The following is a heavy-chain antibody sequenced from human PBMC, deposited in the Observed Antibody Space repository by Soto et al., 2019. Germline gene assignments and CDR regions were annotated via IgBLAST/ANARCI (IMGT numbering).Heavy chain of an antibody. CDR2: IYYSGST. J-gene: IGHJ4*02. Sequence: SETLSLTCTFSGVSISSYYWSWIRQPPGKGLEWIGYIYYSGSTNYNPSLKSRVTISVDTSKNQSSLKLSSVTAADTAVYYCARAPRGNYSYPSYFDYWGQGTLVTSPQ. D-gene: IGHD3-16*02. V-gene: IGHV4-59*01. CDR1: GVSISSYY. CDR3: ARAPRGNYSYPSYFDY.